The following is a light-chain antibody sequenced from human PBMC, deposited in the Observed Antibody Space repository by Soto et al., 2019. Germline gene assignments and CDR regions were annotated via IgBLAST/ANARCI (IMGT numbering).Light chain of an antibody. Sequence: DIQLTQSPSFLSASVGDRVTITCRASQGISSHLAWYQQKPGEAPKLLIYAASTLQSGVPSRLSGSGSGTEFTLTISSLQPEDFATYYCQQLKSYPLTFGGGTKVEIK. CDR3: QQLKSYPLT. V-gene: IGKV1-9*01. J-gene: IGKJ4*01. CDR1: QGISSH. CDR2: AAS.